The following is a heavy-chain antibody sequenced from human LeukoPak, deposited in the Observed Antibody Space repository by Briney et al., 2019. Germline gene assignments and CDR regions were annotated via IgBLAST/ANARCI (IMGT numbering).Heavy chain of an antibody. Sequence: SETLSLTCTVSGGSISSGDYYWSWIRQPPGEGLEWIGYIYYSGSTYYNPSLKSRVTISVDTSKNQFSLKLSSVTAADTAVYYCARGGSGRPYYFDYWGQGTLVTVSS. CDR2: IYYSGST. V-gene: IGHV4-30-4*01. CDR1: GGSISSGDYY. CDR3: ARGGSGRPYYFDY. D-gene: IGHD1-26*01. J-gene: IGHJ4*02.